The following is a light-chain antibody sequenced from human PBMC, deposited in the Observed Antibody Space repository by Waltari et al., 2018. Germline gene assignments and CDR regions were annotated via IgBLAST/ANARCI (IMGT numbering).Light chain of an antibody. J-gene: IGKJ4*01. CDR1: QDVNTW. V-gene: IGKV1-12*01. CDR2: GAS. CDR3: QQTDSFPLT. Sequence: DNQMTQSPSSVSASVGDRVTISCRASQDVNTWVAWYQQKPGKAPNLLIHGASTLQSGVPPRFSGSGSGTEFTLTISGLQPEDFTLYFCQQTDSFPLTFGGGTKVEIK.